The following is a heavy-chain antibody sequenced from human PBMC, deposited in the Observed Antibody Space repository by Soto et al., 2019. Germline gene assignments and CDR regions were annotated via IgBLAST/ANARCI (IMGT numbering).Heavy chain of an antibody. D-gene: IGHD2-2*01. J-gene: IGHJ4*02. CDR3: AKDEGGYCSSTSCYVPLFPPPSGDY. CDR2: ISGSGGST. Sequence: GGSLRLSCAASGFTFSSYAMSWVRQAPGKGLEWVSAISGSGGSTYYADSVKGRFTISRDNSKNTLYLQMNSLRAEDTAVYYWAKDEGGYCSSTSCYVPLFPPPSGDYWGLGTLVTVSS. CDR1: GFTFSSYA. V-gene: IGHV3-23*01.